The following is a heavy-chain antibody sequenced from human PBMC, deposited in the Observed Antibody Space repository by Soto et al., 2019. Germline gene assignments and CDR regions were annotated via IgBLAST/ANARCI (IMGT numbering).Heavy chain of an antibody. Sequence: GGSLRLSCAASGFTFDDYAMHWVRQAPGKGLEWVSGISWNSGSIGYADSVKGRFTISRDNAKNSLYLQMNSLRAEDTALYYCAKGGTTALDYWGQGTLVTVSS. J-gene: IGHJ4*02. D-gene: IGHD1-1*01. CDR3: AKGGTTALDY. V-gene: IGHV3-9*01. CDR1: GFTFDDYA. CDR2: ISWNSGSI.